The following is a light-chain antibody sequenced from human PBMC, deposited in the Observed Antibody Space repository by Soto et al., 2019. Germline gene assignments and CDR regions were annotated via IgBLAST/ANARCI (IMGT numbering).Light chain of an antibody. V-gene: IGKV3-11*01. CDR1: QSVGSS. CDR3: QQRSTWPMN. J-gene: IGKJ5*01. CDR2: DAF. Sequence: EIVLTQSPATLSLSPGDRATLSCRANQSVGSSLAWIRQRPCQAPSLVIYDAFNRAYGTPARFSGSGSGTDCSLTVSSLESADCATYYCQQRSTWPMNFGQGTRLEI.